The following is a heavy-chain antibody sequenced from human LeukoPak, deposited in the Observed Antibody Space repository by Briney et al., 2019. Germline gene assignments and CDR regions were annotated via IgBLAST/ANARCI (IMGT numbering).Heavy chain of an antibody. J-gene: IGHJ4*02. CDR2: IYSGGST. D-gene: IGHD3-3*01. CDR1: GFTFSSYA. CDR3: ARFLEWLSYFDY. V-gene: IGHV3-53*01. Sequence: GGSLRLSCAASGFTFSSYAMSWVRQAPGKGLEWVSVIYSGGSTYYADSVKGRFTISRDNSKNTLYLQMNSLRAEDTAVYYCARFLEWLSYFDYWGQGTLVTVSS.